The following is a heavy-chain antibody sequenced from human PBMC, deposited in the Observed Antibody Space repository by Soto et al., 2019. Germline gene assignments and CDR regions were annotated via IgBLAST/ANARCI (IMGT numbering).Heavy chain of an antibody. J-gene: IGHJ6*02. CDR3: ARDLRFYYYGMDV. V-gene: IGHV4-4*02. D-gene: IGHD4-17*01. Sequence: SETLSLTCAVSGGSISSSNWWSWVRQPPGKGLEWIGEIYHSGSTNYNPSLKSRVTISVDKSKNQFSLKLSSVTAADTAVYYCARDLRFYYYGMDVWGQGTMITVSS. CDR1: GGSISSSNW. CDR2: IYHSGST.